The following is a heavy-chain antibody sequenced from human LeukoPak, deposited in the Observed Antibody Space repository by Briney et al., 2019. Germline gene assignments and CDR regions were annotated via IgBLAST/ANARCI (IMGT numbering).Heavy chain of an antibody. D-gene: IGHD2-15*01. V-gene: IGHV4-38-2*02. Sequence: PSETLSLTCTVSGYSISSGHYWGWIRQPPGKGLEWIGSIYHSGSTYYNPSLKSRVTISVDTSKNQFPLKLSSVTAADTAVYYCAREVGGLPPRWGQGTLVTVSS. J-gene: IGHJ4*02. CDR2: IYHSGST. CDR3: AREVGGLPPR. CDR1: GYSISSGHY.